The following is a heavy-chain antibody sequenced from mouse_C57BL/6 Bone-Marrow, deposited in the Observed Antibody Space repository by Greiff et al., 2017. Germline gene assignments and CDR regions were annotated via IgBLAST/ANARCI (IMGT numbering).Heavy chain of an antibody. J-gene: IGHJ3*01. D-gene: IGHD1-1*01. CDR1: GYTFTDYY. Sequence: VQLQQSGPVLVKPGASVKMSCKASGYTFTDYYMNWVKQSHGKSLEWIGVINPYNGGTSYNQKFKGKATLTVDKSSSTAYMELNSLTSEDSAVYYCARENDGSSYGLAYWGQGTLVTVSA. CDR2: INPYNGGT. V-gene: IGHV1-19*01. CDR3: ARENDGSSYGLAY.